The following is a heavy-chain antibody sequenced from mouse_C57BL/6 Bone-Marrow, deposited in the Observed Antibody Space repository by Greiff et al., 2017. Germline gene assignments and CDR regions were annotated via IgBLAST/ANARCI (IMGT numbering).Heavy chain of an antibody. J-gene: IGHJ2*01. D-gene: IGHD1-1*01. CDR3: ARGGYYYGEFDY. CDR2: IYPGGGYT. V-gene: IGHV1-63*01. CDR1: GYTFTNYW. Sequence: VQLQESGAELVRPGTSVKMSCKASGYTFTNYWRGWAKQRPGHGLEWIGDIYPGGGYTNYNEKFKGKATLTADKSSSTAYMQFSSLTSEDSAIYYCARGGYYYGEFDYWGQGTTLTVSS.